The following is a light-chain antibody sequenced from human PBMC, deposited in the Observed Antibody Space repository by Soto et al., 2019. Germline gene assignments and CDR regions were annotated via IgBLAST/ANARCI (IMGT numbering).Light chain of an antibody. J-gene: IGKJ4*01. CDR1: QSIGST. V-gene: IGKV3-15*01. CDR2: DAS. Sequence: EIVMTQSPATLSVSPGERATLSCRASQSIGSTLAWYQQKPGQTPRLLIYDASTRATGIPARFSGIGSGTEFTLIISSLHSEDFAVYYCQHYKTWPLSFGGGTKVDIK. CDR3: QHYKTWPLS.